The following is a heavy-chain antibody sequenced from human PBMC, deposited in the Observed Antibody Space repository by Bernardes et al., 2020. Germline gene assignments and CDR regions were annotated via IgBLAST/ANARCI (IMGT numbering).Heavy chain of an antibody. CDR3: ARSTRSRQQLIGRPGDYYYMDV. J-gene: IGHJ6*03. D-gene: IGHD6-13*01. V-gene: IGHV4-61*01. Sequence: SETLSLTCTVSGGSVSSGSYYWSWIRQPPGKGLECIGYISYSGSTNYNPSLKSRVTISIDTSKNQFSLKLSSVTAADTAVYYCARSTRSRQQLIGRPGDYYYMDVWGKGTTVTVSS. CDR1: GGSVSSGSYY. CDR2: ISYSGST.